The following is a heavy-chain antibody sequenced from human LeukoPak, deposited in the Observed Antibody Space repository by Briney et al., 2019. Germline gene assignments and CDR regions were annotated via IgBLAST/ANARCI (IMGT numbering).Heavy chain of an antibody. CDR3: ARTDWYHNDY. D-gene: IGHD3-9*01. V-gene: IGHV3-74*01. CDR2: INNDGNNI. J-gene: IGHJ4*02. Sequence: GGSLRLSCAASGFPFSAYWMHWVRRAPGRGLVWVSRINNDGNNIIYADSVKGRFTISRDNAKNTLYLQMNSLRAEDTGVYYCARTDWYHNDYWGQGTPVTVSS. CDR1: GFPFSAYW.